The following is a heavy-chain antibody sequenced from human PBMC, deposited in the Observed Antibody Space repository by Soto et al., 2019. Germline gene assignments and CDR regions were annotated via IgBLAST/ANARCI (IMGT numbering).Heavy chain of an antibody. V-gene: IGHV3-23*01. CDR1: GFTFSSYA. D-gene: IGHD1-26*01. Sequence: DVQLLESGGGLVQPAGSLRLSCAASGFTFSSYAMGWVRQGPGKGLEWVAVVSIGGSTPFADSVRGRFTSSRDNSKNTLSLQMNSLTAEDTAVYCCAKRRSAGGNFDYWGQGALVTVAS. J-gene: IGHJ4*02. CDR2: VSIGGST. CDR3: AKRRSAGGNFDY.